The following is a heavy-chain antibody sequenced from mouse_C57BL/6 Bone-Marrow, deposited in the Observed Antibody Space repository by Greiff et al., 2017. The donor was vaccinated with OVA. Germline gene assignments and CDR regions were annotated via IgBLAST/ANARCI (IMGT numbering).Heavy chain of an antibody. CDR2: ISSGGDYI. CDR1: GFTFSSYA. J-gene: IGHJ3*01. Sequence: EVMLVESGEGLVKPGGSLKLSCAASGFTFSSYAMSWVRQTPEKRLEWVAYISSGGDYIYYADTVKGRFTISRDNARNTLYLQMSSLKSEDTAMYYCTRGNYVGTWFAYWGQGTLVTVSA. CDR3: TRGNYVGTWFAY. V-gene: IGHV5-9-1*02. D-gene: IGHD2-1*01.